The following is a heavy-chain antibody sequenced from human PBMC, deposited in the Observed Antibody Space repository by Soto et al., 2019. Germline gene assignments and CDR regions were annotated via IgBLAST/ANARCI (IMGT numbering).Heavy chain of an antibody. J-gene: IGHJ6*02. CDR1: GYTFTSYG. CDR3: AAGVFLDLRYYYYGMDV. D-gene: IGHD1-7*01. Sequence: ASVNVSCKASGYTFTSYGISWVRQAPGQGLEWMGWISAYNGNTNYAQKLQGRVTMTTDTSTSTAYMELRSLRSDDTAVYYCAAGVFLDLRYYYYGMDVWGQGTTVTVSS. V-gene: IGHV1-18*01. CDR2: ISAYNGNT.